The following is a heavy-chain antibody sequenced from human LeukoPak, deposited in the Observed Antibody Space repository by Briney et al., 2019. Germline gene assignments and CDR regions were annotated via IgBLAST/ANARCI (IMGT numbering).Heavy chain of an antibody. D-gene: IGHD1-26*01. CDR3: ASVVGATNDAFDI. Sequence: GGSLRLSCAASGFTFGDYYMSWIRQAPGKGLEWVSYISSSGSTIYYADSVKGRFTISRDNAKNSLYLQMNSLRAEDTAVYYCASVVGATNDAFDIWGQGTMVTVSS. J-gene: IGHJ3*02. V-gene: IGHV3-11*01. CDR1: GFTFGDYY. CDR2: ISSSGSTI.